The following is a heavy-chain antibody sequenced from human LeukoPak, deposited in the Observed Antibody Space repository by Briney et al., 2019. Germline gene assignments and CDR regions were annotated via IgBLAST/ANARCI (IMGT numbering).Heavy chain of an antibody. CDR3: ARGGSIVVVVAAMDL. D-gene: IGHD2-15*01. Sequence: PGGSLRLSCAASGFTFSSYAMHWVRQAPGKGLEWVAVISYDGSNKYYAGSVKGRFTISRDNSKNTLYLQMNSLRAEDTAVYYCARGGSIVVVVAAMDLWGQGTLVTVSS. J-gene: IGHJ4*02. CDR1: GFTFSSYA. CDR2: ISYDGSNK. V-gene: IGHV3-30-3*01.